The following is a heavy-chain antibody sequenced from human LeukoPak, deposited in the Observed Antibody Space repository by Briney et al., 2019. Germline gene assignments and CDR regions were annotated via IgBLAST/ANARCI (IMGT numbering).Heavy chain of an antibody. CDR1: GFTFSDYY. Sequence: KPGGSLRLSCAASGFTFSDYYMSWIRQAPGKGLEWVSYISSSGRTIYYADSVKGRITISRDNAKNSLNLQTNSLRAEDTAVYYCARVAVTGIGVDYWGQGTLVTVSS. CDR3: ARVAVTGIGVDY. J-gene: IGHJ4*02. CDR2: ISSSGRTI. V-gene: IGHV3-11*04. D-gene: IGHD6-19*01.